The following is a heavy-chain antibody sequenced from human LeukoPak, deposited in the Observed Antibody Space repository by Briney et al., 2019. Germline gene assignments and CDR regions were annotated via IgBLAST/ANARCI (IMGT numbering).Heavy chain of an antibody. Sequence: GGSLRLSCAASGFTFNSYGMTWVRQAPGKGLEWVSAIGTAGDTYYPGSVKGRFTISRDNAKNSLYLQMNSLRAEDTAVYYCAELGITMIGGVWGKGTTVTISS. J-gene: IGHJ6*04. CDR2: IGTAGDT. D-gene: IGHD3-10*02. CDR1: GFTFNSYG. CDR3: AELGITMIGGV. V-gene: IGHV3-13*01.